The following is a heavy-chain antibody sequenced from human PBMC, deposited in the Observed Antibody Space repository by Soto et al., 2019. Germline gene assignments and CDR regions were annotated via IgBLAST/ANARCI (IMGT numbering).Heavy chain of an antibody. CDR1: GYTFASLD. J-gene: IGHJ4*02. D-gene: IGHD2-15*01. V-gene: IGHV1-8*02. Sequence: QVQLMQSGAEVQMPGASVKVACKASGYTFASLDINWVRQTTGQGLEWMGWMSPGNGKTGYSQKFQGRISMSRDTSLSTAYLELSSLRPEDTAVYYCAGGVLQGVDYWGQGTLVTVSS. CDR3: AGGVLQGVDY. CDR2: MSPGNGKT.